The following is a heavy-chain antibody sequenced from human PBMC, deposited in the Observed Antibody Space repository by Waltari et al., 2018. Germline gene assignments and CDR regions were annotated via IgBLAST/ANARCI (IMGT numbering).Heavy chain of an antibody. D-gene: IGHD6-6*01. CDR1: GYTFTGYY. Sequence: QVQLVQSGAEVKKPGASVKVSCKASGYTFTGYYMHWVRQAPGQGLEWMGWINPNSGGTNDAQKFQGRVTMTRDTSISTAYMELSRLRSDDTAVYYCARASQRLVRYYYGMDVWGQGTTVTVSS. CDR2: INPNSGGT. CDR3: ARASQRLVRYYYGMDV. V-gene: IGHV1-2*02. J-gene: IGHJ6*02.